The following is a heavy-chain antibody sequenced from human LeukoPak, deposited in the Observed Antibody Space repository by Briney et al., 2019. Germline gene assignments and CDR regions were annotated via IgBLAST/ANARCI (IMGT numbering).Heavy chain of an antibody. CDR3: GILPPGR. D-gene: IGHD2-2*01. V-gene: IGHV3-74*03. CDR2: IRSDGTIA. J-gene: IGHJ4*02. Sequence: GGSLRLSCAASGLTSSSYWMDWVRQAPGKGLVWVSRIRSDGTIATYADSVKGRFTISRDDAKNTLYLQMNGLRAKDTAVYFCGILPPGRWGQGTLVTVSS. CDR1: GLTSSSYW.